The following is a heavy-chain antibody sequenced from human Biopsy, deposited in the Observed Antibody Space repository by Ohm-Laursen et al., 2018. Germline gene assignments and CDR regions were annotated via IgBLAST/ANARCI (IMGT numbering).Heavy chain of an antibody. J-gene: IGHJ6*02. CDR3: ARESALKWYQSLSYFNGMDV. Sequence: SLRLSCAASGITFNSDWMSWVRQAPGKGLEWGANINQHGSETNYVDSVKGRFTISRDNAKNSLFLHMNSLRAEDTAVYYCARESALKWYQSLSYFNGMDVWGQGTTVTVSS. V-gene: IGHV3-7*01. D-gene: IGHD2-2*01. CDR2: INQHGSET. CDR1: GITFNSDW.